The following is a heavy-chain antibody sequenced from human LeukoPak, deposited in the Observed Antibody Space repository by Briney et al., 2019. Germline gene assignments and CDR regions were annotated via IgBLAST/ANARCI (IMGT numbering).Heavy chain of an antibody. CDR2: MNPNSGNT. CDR3: ARPFDFYWAGNEYFHQ. Sequence: ASVTVSCKASGYTFTSYDINWVRQATGQGLEWMGWMNPNSGNTGYAQKFQGRVTMTRNTSISTAYMELSSLRSEDTAVYYCARPFDFYWAGNEYFHQWGQGTLVTVSS. CDR1: GYTFTSYD. D-gene: IGHD3-3*01. V-gene: IGHV1-8*01. J-gene: IGHJ1*01.